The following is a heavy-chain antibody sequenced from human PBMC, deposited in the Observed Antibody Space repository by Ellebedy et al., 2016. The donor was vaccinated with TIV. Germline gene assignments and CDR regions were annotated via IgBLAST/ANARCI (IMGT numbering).Heavy chain of an antibody. Sequence: ASVKVSXXASGYTFTSYGISWVRQAPGQGLEWMGWISAYNGNTNYAQKLQGRVTMTTDTSTSTAYMELRSLRSDDTAVYYCAMNYDFWSGYYRDWGQGTLVTVSS. CDR2: ISAYNGNT. D-gene: IGHD3-3*01. V-gene: IGHV1-18*01. CDR3: AMNYDFWSGYYRD. CDR1: GYTFTSYG. J-gene: IGHJ4*02.